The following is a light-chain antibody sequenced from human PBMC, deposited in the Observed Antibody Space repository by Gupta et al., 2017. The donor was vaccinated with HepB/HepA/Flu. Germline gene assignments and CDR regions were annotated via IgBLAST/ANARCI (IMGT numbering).Light chain of an antibody. J-gene: IGKJ4*02. Sequence: DIVMTQSPATLSVSPGERATLSCRASQSVDIKLGWYQQIRGQPPRLLIYGASTRAPGIPGRCSGSGSGTEFTLTISSLQSEDSSVYYCQQYYDRGSRTFGGGTKVEIK. CDR2: GAS. CDR1: QSVDIK. CDR3: QQYYDRGSRT. V-gene: IGKV3-15*01.